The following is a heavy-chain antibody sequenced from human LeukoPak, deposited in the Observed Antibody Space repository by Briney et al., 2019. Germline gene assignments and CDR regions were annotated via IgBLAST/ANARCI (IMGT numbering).Heavy chain of an antibody. D-gene: IGHD2-15*01. J-gene: IGHJ4*02. CDR2: IGTCGASP. Sequence: GGSLRLSCAASGFSFSSYAMSWVRQAPGGGPECVSSIGTCGASPAYADSVQGRFTISRDNSKETLFLQMNSLRAGDTAIYFCARQLGYCSEGTCYFDFWGQGTLVTVSS. CDR1: GFSFSSYA. V-gene: IGHV3-23*01. CDR3: ARQLGYCSEGTCYFDF.